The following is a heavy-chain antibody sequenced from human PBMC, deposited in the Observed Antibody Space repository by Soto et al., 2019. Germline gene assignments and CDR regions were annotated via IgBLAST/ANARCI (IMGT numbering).Heavy chain of an antibody. CDR3: ASMVRGVYKSYYFDY. Sequence: SETLSLTCAVYGGSFSCYYWIWIHQPPGKGLEWIGEINHSGSTNYNPSLKSRVTISVDTSKNQFSLKLSSVTAADTAVYYCASMVRGVYKSYYFDYWGQGTLVTVSS. CDR2: INHSGST. V-gene: IGHV4-34*01. J-gene: IGHJ4*02. CDR1: GGSFSCYY. D-gene: IGHD3-10*01.